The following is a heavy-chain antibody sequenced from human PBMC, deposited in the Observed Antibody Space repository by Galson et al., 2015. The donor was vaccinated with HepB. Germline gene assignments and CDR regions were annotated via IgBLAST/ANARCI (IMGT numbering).Heavy chain of an antibody. CDR2: IIPILGIA. Sequence: SVKVSCKASGGTFSSYTISWVRQAPGQGLEWMGRIIPILGIANYAQKFQGRVTITADKSTSTAYMELSSLRSEDTAVYYCARDKPHTAIPDDGHGMDVWGQGTTVTVSS. V-gene: IGHV1-69*04. CDR3: ARDKPHTAIPDDGHGMDV. J-gene: IGHJ6*02. CDR1: GGTFSSYT. D-gene: IGHD5-18*01.